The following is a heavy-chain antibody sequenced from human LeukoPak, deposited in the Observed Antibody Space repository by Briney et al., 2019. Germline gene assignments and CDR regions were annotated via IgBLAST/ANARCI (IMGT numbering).Heavy chain of an antibody. CDR2: INPSGGST. Sequence: VASVKVSCKASGYTFTSYYMHWVRQAPGQGLEWMGIINPSGGSTNYAQKFQGRVTMTRDTSTNTVYMELSSLRSEDTAVYYCARGAGGTMIVPHDWGQGTLVTVSS. D-gene: IGHD3-22*01. V-gene: IGHV1-46*01. CDR3: ARGAGGTMIVPHD. CDR1: GYTFTSYY. J-gene: IGHJ4*02.